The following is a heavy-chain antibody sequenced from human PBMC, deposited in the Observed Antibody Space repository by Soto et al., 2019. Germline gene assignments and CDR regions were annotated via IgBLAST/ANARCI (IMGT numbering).Heavy chain of an antibody. CDR2: IIPIFSKA. CDR3: ASGGEYYDENLPHYYFFGMHV. Sequence: QVQLVQSGAEVKKPGSSVKVSCKASGGTFSNYPITWVRRAPGQGLEWLGGIIPIFSKADYTQKFQGRVTITADEPTSTAYMEISSLRSEDTAVYYCASGGEYYDENLPHYYFFGMHVWGPGTTVTVSS. CDR1: GGTFSNYP. J-gene: IGHJ6*02. V-gene: IGHV1-69*01. D-gene: IGHD3-16*01.